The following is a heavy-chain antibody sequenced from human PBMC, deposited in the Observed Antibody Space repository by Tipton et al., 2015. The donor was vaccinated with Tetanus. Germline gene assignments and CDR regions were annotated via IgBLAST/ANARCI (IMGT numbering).Heavy chain of an antibody. CDR3: ARRPKYYYDSSGSWFDL. V-gene: IGHV1-69*01. CDR1: GGTFTNYA. J-gene: IGHJ5*02. D-gene: IGHD3-22*01. CDR2: ITPIFGTT. Sequence: QLVQSGAEVKTPGSSVKVSCKASGGTFTNYALSWVRQAPGQGLEWVGGITPIFGTTNSAPKFQGRVTITADESTNTAYMELRSLRSDDTAVYYCARRPKYYYDSSGSWFDLWGQGTLVTVSS.